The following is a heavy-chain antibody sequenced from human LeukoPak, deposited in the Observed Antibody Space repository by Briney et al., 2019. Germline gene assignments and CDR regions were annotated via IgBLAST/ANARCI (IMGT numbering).Heavy chain of an antibody. CDR2: IYYSGST. J-gene: IGHJ2*01. D-gene: IGHD6-19*01. V-gene: IGHV4-59*01. Sequence: SETLSLTCTVSGGSISSYYWSWIRQPPGKGLEWIGYIYYSGSTNYNPSLKSRVTISVDTSKNQFSLKLSSVTAADTAVYYCARVVIAVAGPNWYFDLWGRGTLVTVSS. CDR1: GGSISSYY. CDR3: ARVVIAVAGPNWYFDL.